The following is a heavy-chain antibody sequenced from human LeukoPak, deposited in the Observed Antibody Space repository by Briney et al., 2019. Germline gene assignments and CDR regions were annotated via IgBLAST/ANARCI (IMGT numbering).Heavy chain of an antibody. CDR3: AKDSSGWPSVGFDY. V-gene: IGHV3-23*01. CDR1: RFTFSSYA. J-gene: IGHJ4*02. D-gene: IGHD6-19*01. CDR2: ISGSGGST. Sequence: GGSLKLSCAASRFTFSSYAMTWVRQAPGKGLEWVSGISGSGGSTYYADSVKGRFTISRDNSKNTLYLQMNSLRAEDTAVYYCAKDSSGWPSVGFDYWGQGTLVTVSS.